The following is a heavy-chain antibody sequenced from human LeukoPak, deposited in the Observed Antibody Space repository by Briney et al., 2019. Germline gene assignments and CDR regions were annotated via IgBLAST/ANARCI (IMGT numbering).Heavy chain of an antibody. CDR2: IYHSGSA. Sequence: SETLSLTCAVSGYSISNGYQWAWIRQPPGKTLEWIGSIYHSGSAHYNPSLKSRVTISVDTFNNHFSLRLSSVTAADTAVYYCARDPRWLTPDCTSTSCYENYFDPWGQGTLVTVSS. J-gene: IGHJ5*02. D-gene: IGHD2-2*01. CDR1: GYSISNGYQ. CDR3: ARDPRWLTPDCTSTSCYENYFDP. V-gene: IGHV4-38-2*02.